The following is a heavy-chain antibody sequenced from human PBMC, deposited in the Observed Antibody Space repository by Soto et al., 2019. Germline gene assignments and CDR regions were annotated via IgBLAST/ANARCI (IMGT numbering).Heavy chain of an antibody. CDR2: ISGSGGST. Sequence: GGSLRLSCAASGFTFSSYAMSWVRQAPGKGLEWVSAISGSGGSTYYADSVKGRFTISRDNSKNTLYLHMNSLRAEDTAVYYCAKDPGYSSGWPPGVWGQGTLVTVSS. CDR1: GFTFSSYA. D-gene: IGHD6-19*01. J-gene: IGHJ4*02. V-gene: IGHV3-23*01. CDR3: AKDPGYSSGWPPGV.